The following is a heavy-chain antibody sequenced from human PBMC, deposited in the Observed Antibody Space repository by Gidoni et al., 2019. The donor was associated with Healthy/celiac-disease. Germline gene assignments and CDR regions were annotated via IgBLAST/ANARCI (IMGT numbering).Heavy chain of an antibody. CDR2: INPSGGST. CDR3: ASGRWLRSDYYYYGMDV. V-gene: IGHV1-46*01. J-gene: IGHJ6*02. Sequence: QVQLVQSGAEVKKPGASVKVSCKASGYTFPSYYMHWVRQAPGQGLEWMGIINPSGGSTSYAQKFQGRVTMTRDTSTSTVYMELSSLRSEDTAVYYCASGRWLRSDYYYYGMDVWGQGTTVTVSS. D-gene: IGHD5-12*01. CDR1: GYTFPSYY.